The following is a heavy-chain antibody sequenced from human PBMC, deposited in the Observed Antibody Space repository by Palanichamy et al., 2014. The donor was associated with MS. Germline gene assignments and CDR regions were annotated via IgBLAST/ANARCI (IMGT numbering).Heavy chain of an antibody. CDR3: AGSSQYYTLPET. J-gene: IGHJ5*02. CDR2: IGNDGTTT. Sequence: EVQLVESGGGLVQPGGSLRLSCAASGFTFSAYVMHWVRQAPGKGLVWVSRIGNDGTTTNYADSVKGRFTISSDIAKSTLYPQMNSLRVDDTAVYYCAGSSQYYTLPETWGQGTLVTVSS. CDR1: GFTFSAYV. D-gene: IGHD2/OR15-2a*01. V-gene: IGHV3-74*01.